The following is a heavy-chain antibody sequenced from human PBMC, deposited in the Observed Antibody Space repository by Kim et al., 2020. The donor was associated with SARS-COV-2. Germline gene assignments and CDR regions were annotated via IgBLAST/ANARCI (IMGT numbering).Heavy chain of an antibody. CDR1: GGSFSGYY. CDR3: ASPLGCSGGSCLVGY. D-gene: IGHD2-15*01. V-gene: IGHV4-34*01. J-gene: IGHJ4*02. Sequence: SETLSLTCAVYGGSFSGYYWSWIRQPPGKGLEWIGEINHSGSTNYNPSLKSRVTISVDTSKNQFSLKLSSVTAADTAVYYCASPLGCSGGSCLVGYWGQGTLVTVSS. CDR2: INHSGST.